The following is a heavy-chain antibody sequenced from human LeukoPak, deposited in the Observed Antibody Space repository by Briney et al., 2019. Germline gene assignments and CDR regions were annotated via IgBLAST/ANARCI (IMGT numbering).Heavy chain of an antibody. Sequence: EASVKVSCKASGGTFSSYSISWVRQAPGQGLEWMEVIIPMFGTTTYAQRFQGRVTITADKSTSTAYMELSSLRSEDTAVYYCARDSYRTRNYNWFDPWGQGTLVTVSS. D-gene: IGHD1-7*01. CDR3: ARDSYRTRNYNWFDP. V-gene: IGHV1-69*06. J-gene: IGHJ5*02. CDR2: IIPMFGTT. CDR1: GGTFSSYS.